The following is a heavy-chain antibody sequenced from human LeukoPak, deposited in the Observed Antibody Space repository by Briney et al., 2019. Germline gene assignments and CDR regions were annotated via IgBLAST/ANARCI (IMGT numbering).Heavy chain of an antibody. Sequence: ASVKVSCKASGYTFTSYDINWVRQATGQGLEWMGWMNPNSGNTGYAQKFQGRVTMTRNTSISTAYMELSSLRSEDTAVYYCARGRFYYDSSGYCILNYWGQGTLVTVSS. CDR1: GYTFTSYD. V-gene: IGHV1-8*01. CDR2: MNPNSGNT. J-gene: IGHJ4*02. CDR3: ARGRFYYDSSGYCILNY. D-gene: IGHD3-22*01.